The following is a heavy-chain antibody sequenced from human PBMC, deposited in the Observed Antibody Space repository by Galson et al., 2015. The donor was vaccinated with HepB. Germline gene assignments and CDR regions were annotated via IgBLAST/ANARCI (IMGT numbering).Heavy chain of an antibody. CDR3: AKSVMGATTAGGGTSDY. D-gene: IGHD1-26*01. V-gene: IGHV3-30*18. CDR1: GFTFSSYG. Sequence: SLRLSCAASGFTFSSYGMHWVRQAPGKGLEWVAVISYDGSNKYYADSVKGRFTISRDNSKNTLYLQMNSLRAEDTAVYYCAKSVMGATTAGGGTSDYWGQGTLVTVSS. CDR2: ISYDGSNK. J-gene: IGHJ4*02.